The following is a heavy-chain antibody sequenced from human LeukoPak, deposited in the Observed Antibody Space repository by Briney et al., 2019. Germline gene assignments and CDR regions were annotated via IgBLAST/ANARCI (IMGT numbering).Heavy chain of an antibody. Sequence: GASVKVSCKASGYTFTSYGISWVRQAPGQGLEWMGWISAYNGNTNYAQKLQGRVTMTIDTSTSTAYMELRSLRSDDTAVYYCARVEDIVVPYYFDYWGQGTLVTVSS. CDR3: ARVEDIVVPYYFDY. CDR1: GYTFTSYG. V-gene: IGHV1-18*01. CDR2: ISAYNGNT. D-gene: IGHD2-15*01. J-gene: IGHJ4*02.